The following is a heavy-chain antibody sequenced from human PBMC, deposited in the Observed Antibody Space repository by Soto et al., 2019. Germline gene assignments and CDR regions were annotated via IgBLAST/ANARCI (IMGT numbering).Heavy chain of an antibody. D-gene: IGHD5-18*01. V-gene: IGHV3-23*01. J-gene: IGHJ4*02. CDR1: GFTLGNYA. CDR3: ARAPASSLTASRPFDY. CDR2: ISCSGGST. Sequence: EVQLLESGGDLVQPGESLRVSCAASGFTLGNYAMSWVRQAPGKGLEWVSSISCSGGSTYYADSVKGRFTIARDNSKSTVSLQMNSLRVDDTALYYCARAPASSLTASRPFDYWGQGTLVTVSS.